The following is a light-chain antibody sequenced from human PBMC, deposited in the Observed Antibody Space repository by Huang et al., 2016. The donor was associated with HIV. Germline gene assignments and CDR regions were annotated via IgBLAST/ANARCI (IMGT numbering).Light chain of an antibody. CDR1: QYIGNY. J-gene: IGKJ2*01. CDR2: AAS. V-gene: IGKV1-39*01. Sequence: DIQMTQFPSSLSAPIGDRVTITCRASQYIGNYLNWYQHKPGKAPKLLMYAASKLNSGVPSRFSGSGSGTDFTLTSSGLQPDDFATYYCQQSYDSLYTFGQGVKVDIK. CDR3: QQSYDSLYT.